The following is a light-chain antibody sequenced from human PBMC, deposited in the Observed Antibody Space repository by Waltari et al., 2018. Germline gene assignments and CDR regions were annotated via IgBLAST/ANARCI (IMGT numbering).Light chain of an antibody. V-gene: IGKV1-39*01. Sequence: DTQMTQSPSSLSASVGDRVTITCRASQNIANYLNWYQQKPGTAPELLIYAASNLHGGVPSRFTGSGSGTDFTLTISSVQPEDLATYYCQQSYSTPRTFGQGTKLDI. J-gene: IGKJ2*01. CDR1: QNIANY. CDR3: QQSYSTPRT. CDR2: AAS.